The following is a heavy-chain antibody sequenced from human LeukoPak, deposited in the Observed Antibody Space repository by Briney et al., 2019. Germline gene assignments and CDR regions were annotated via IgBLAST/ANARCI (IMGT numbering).Heavy chain of an antibody. J-gene: IGHJ6*03. CDR2: INPTGGST. Sequence: ASVKVSCKASGYTFTSYYMHWVRQAPGQGLEWMGLINPTGGSTGYAQKFQGRVTMTRDMSTSTDYMELSSLRSEDTAIYYCARDQITTVRGIIARSTPYYDYHYMDVWGKGTTVTVSS. CDR1: GYTFTSYY. CDR3: ARDQITTVRGIIARSTPYYDYHYMDV. D-gene: IGHD3-10*01. V-gene: IGHV1-46*01.